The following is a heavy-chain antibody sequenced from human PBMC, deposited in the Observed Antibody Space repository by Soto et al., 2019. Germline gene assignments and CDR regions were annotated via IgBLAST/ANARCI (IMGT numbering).Heavy chain of an antibody. V-gene: IGHV4-31*03. CDR3: ARDRLMATAGTARHYFGLDV. CDR1: GGSIRSGGYY. J-gene: IGHJ6*02. CDR2: IYYSGNT. D-gene: IGHD5-18*01. Sequence: TLSHTCTVSGGSIRSGGYYWSWVLQNPRRGLEWIGNIYYSGNTYYNPSLKSRLTISVDTSKNQFSLNLSSVTAADTAVYYCARDRLMATAGTARHYFGLDVWGQGTTVTVSS.